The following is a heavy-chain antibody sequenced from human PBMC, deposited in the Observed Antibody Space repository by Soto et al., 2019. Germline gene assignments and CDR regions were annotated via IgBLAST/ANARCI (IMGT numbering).Heavy chain of an antibody. J-gene: IGHJ6*02. Sequence: QVQLVESGGGVVQPGRSLRLSCAASGFTFSYHALNWVRQAPGKGLEWVAVISYDGDNKYIAEAVKGRLTISRDNPKNTVSLQMNSLRTEDTAMYFCARGTPTSAFSVMGVWGQGTTVIVSS. CDR2: ISYDGDNK. V-gene: IGHV3-30-3*01. D-gene: IGHD2-15*01. CDR3: ARGTPTSAFSVMGV. CDR1: GFTFSYHA.